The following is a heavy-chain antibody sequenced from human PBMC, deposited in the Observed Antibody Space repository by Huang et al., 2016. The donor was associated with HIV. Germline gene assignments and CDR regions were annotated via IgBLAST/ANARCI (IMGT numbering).Heavy chain of an antibody. V-gene: IGHV1-69*13. CDR1: GGTFSSYA. D-gene: IGHD3-22*01. Sequence: QVQLVQSGAEVKKPGSSVKVSCKASGGTFSSYAISWVRQAPGQGLEWMVGIIPIFGTANDAQKCQGRVTITADESTSTAYMELSSLRSEDTAVYYCARARGYYDSSVSYYFDYWGQGTLVTVSS. J-gene: IGHJ4*02. CDR3: ARARGYYDSSVSYYFDY. CDR2: IIPIFGTA.